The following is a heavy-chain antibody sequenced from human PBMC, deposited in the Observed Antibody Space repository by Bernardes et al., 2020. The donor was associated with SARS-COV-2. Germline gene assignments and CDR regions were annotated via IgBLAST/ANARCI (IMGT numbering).Heavy chain of an antibody. Sequence: GGSLRLSCAASGFTLRDHCMDWVRQAPGKGLEWVGHSRNKVFSFTTEYAASVQGRFTISRDDSKNSLYLQMYSLKSEDTAVYYCTRCGGRGHYDYWGQGILVTVSS. V-gene: IGHV3-72*01. CDR3: TRCGGRGHYDY. J-gene: IGHJ4*02. CDR1: GFTLRDHC. CDR2: SRNKVFSFTT. D-gene: IGHD3-16*01.